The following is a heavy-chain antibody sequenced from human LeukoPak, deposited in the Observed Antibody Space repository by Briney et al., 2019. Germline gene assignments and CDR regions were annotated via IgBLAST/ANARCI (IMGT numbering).Heavy chain of an antibody. J-gene: IGHJ4*02. CDR2: ISHSGST. V-gene: IGHV4-34*01. CDR3: ARCEELLGLLP. CDR1: GGSFSGYY. Sequence: SETLSLTCAVYGGSFSGYYWSWIRQPPGKGLGWIGDISHSGSTNYNPSLKSRVTISVDTSKNQFSLKLSSVTAADTAVYYCARCEELLGLLPWGQGTLVTVSS. D-gene: IGHD1-26*01.